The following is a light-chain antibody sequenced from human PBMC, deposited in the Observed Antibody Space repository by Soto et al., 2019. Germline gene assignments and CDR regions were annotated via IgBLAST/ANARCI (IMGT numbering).Light chain of an antibody. CDR3: QQYSSHRT. CDR2: KAS. CDR1: QTISSW. Sequence: DIQMTQSPSTLSGSVGDRVTITCRASQTISSWLAWYQQKPGKAPKLLIYKASTLKSGVPSRFSGSGSGTEFTLTISGLLPEDFATYHCQQYSSHRTFGQGTKVDIK. J-gene: IGKJ1*01. V-gene: IGKV1-5*03.